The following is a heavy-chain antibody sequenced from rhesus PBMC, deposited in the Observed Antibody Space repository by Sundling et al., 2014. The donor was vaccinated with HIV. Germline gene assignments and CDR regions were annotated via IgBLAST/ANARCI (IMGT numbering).Heavy chain of an antibody. V-gene: IGHV4-73*01. D-gene: IGHD1-1-1*01. CDR3: VRATWGIGASILPWDDAFDI. J-gene: IGHJ3*01. CDR1: GGSVSGSYY. Sequence: QVKLQQWGEGLVKPSGTLSLTCAVYGGSVSGSYYWNWVRQPPGRGLEWIGYVAGNSVSTNYSPSLKNRVTISKDTSKNQFSLNLNSVTAADTAVYHCVRATWGIGASILPWDDAFDIWGQGLRVTVSS. CDR2: VAGNSVST.